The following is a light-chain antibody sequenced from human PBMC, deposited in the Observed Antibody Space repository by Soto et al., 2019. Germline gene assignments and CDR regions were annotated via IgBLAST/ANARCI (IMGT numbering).Light chain of an antibody. Sequence: EIVMTQSPATLSVSPGERATLSCRASQSVSSNLAWYQQKPGQTPKLLIYVASTRATGIPARFSGSWSGTEFTLTISSLQSEDFAVYYWQQYNVWPLTFGGGTKVEFK. CDR3: QQYNVWPLT. J-gene: IGKJ4*01. V-gene: IGKV3-15*01. CDR2: VAS. CDR1: QSVSSN.